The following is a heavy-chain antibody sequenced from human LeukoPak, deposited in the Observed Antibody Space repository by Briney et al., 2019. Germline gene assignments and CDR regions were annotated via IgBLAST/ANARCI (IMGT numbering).Heavy chain of an antibody. V-gene: IGHV3-23*01. D-gene: IGHD3-3*01. CDR1: GFTFSSYA. CDR2: ISGSGSST. J-gene: IGHJ4*02. CDR3: AKAFLEWLNPYFDY. Sequence: PGGSLRLSCAASGFTFSSYAMNWVRQAPGKGLEWVSTISGSGSSTYYADSVKGRFTISRDNSKNTLYLQMNSLRAEDTAVYYCAKAFLEWLNPYFDYWGQGALVTVSS.